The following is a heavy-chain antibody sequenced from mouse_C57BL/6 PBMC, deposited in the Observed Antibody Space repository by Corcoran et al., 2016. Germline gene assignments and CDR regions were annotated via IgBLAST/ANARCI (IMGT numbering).Heavy chain of an antibody. D-gene: IGHD1-1*01. CDR3: ARKHLLLRWRYFDV. CDR2: INPNNGGT. J-gene: IGHJ1*03. CDR1: GYTFTDYN. V-gene: IGHV1-18*01. Sequence: EVQLQQSGPELVKPGASVKIPCKASGYTFTDYNMDWVKQSHGKSLEWIGDINPNNGGTIYNQKFKGKATLTVDKSSSTAYMELRSLTSEDTAVYYCARKHLLLRWRYFDVWGTGTTVTVSS.